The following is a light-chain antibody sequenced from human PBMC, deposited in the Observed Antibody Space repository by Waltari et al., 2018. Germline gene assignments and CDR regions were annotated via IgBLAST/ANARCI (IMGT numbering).Light chain of an antibody. Sequence: QSVLTQPPSASGTPGQRVTISCSGGRSNIGSNSVNWFQQLPGTAPRLFIYFTDQRPSGVPGRFSGSKSGTSASLAISGLQSGGEADYYCASWDASLNGWVFGGGTKLTVL. CDR3: ASWDASLNGWV. CDR2: FTD. CDR1: RSNIGSNS. V-gene: IGLV1-44*01. J-gene: IGLJ3*02.